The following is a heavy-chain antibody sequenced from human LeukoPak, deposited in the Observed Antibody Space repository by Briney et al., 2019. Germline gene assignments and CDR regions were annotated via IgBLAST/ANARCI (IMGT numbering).Heavy chain of an antibody. CDR1: GGTSSSYA. CDR2: IIPIFGTA. D-gene: IGHD4-11*01. Sequence: SVKVSCKASGGTSSSYAISWVRQAPGQGLEWMGGIIPIFGTANYAQKFQGRVTITTDESTSTAYMELSSLRSEDTAVYYCAKAAVATWGYYYYYMDVWGKGTTVTVSS. CDR3: AKAAVATWGYYYYYMDV. V-gene: IGHV1-69*05. J-gene: IGHJ6*03.